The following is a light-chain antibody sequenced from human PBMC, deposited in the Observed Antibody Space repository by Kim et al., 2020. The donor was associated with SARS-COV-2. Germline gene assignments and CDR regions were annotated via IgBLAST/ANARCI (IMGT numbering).Light chain of an antibody. CDR2: QDN. CDR3: QAWDSSTHNYV. Sequence: SPGQTASITCSGDKLGDKYVSWYQQKPGQSPVLVIYQDNQRPSGIPERFSGSNSGNTATLTISGTQAMDEADYYCQAWDSSTHNYVFGAGTKVTVL. CDR1: KLGDKY. V-gene: IGLV3-1*01. J-gene: IGLJ1*01.